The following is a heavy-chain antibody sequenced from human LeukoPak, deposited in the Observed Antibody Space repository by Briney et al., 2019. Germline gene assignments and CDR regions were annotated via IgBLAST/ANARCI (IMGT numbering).Heavy chain of an antibody. Sequence: GGSLRLSCAASRFTFSSYSMNWVRQAPGKGLEWVSSISSSSSYIYYADSVKGRFTISRDNAKNSLYLQMNSLRAEDTAVYYCAREYILTGYYTPFRWGQGTLVTVSS. CDR2: ISSSSSYI. V-gene: IGHV3-21*01. J-gene: IGHJ4*02. CDR3: AREYILTGYYTPFR. CDR1: RFTFSSYS. D-gene: IGHD3-9*01.